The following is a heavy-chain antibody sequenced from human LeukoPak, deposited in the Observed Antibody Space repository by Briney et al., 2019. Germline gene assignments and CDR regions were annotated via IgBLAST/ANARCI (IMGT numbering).Heavy chain of an antibody. D-gene: IGHD3-9*01. CDR1: GGSISSSNW. J-gene: IGHJ4*02. CDR3: ARHLYDILTGYYPN. CDR2: IYHSGST. V-gene: IGHV4-4*02. Sequence: SETLSLTCAVSGGSISSSNWWSWVRPPPGKGLEWIGQIYHSGSTNYNPSLKSRVTISVDKSKNQFSLKLSSVTAADTAVYYCARHLYDILTGYYPNWGQGTLVTVSS.